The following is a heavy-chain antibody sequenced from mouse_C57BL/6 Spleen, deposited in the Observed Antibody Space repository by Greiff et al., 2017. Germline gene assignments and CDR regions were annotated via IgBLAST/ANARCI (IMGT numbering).Heavy chain of an antibody. V-gene: IGHV5-16*01. CDR1: GFTFSDYY. CDR2: INYDGSST. J-gene: IGHJ1*03. CDR3: ARAVTVCWYFDV. D-gene: IGHD2-1*01. Sequence: EVKVVESEGGLVQPGSSMKLSCTASGFTFSDYYMAWVRQVPEKGLEWVANINYDGSSTYYLDSLKSRFIISGDNAKNILYLHMSSLKSEDTATYYCARAVTVCWYFDVWGTGTTVTVSS.